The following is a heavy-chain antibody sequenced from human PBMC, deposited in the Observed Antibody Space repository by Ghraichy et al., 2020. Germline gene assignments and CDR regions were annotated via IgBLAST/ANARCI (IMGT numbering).Heavy chain of an antibody. V-gene: IGHV4-30-4*01. Sequence: SETLSLTCTVSGGSISSGDYYWSWIRQPPGKGLEWIGYLYDSGSTYYNPSLESRVTISIDTSQNQFSVHLSSVTAADTAVYFCARGQTTVTLGRGGQYAYDLDVWGLGTTVTVSS. J-gene: IGHJ6*02. D-gene: IGHD4-17*01. CDR3: ARGQTTVTLGRGGQYAYDLDV. CDR1: GGSISSGDYY. CDR2: LYDSGST.